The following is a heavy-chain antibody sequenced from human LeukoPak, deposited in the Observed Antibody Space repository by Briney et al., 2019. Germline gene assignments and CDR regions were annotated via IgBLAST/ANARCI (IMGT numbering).Heavy chain of an antibody. CDR2: INHSGST. D-gene: IGHD2-2*01. CDR1: GYSISSGCY. Sequence: SETLSLTCTVSGYSISSGCYWGWIRQPPGKGLEWIGEINHSGSTNYNPSLKSRVTISVDTSKNQFSLKLSSVTAADTAVYYCARWGTYASTSNWFDPWGQGTLVTVSS. J-gene: IGHJ5*02. CDR3: ARWGTYASTSNWFDP. V-gene: IGHV4-38-2*02.